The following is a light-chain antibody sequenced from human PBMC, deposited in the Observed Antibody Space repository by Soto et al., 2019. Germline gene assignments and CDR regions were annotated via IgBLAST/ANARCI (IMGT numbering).Light chain of an antibody. CDR1: QSVSSNY. CDR3: QQYGGSPRT. CDR2: GAS. V-gene: IGKV3-20*01. J-gene: IGKJ1*01. Sequence: EFVLTQAAGTLSLSPGERATLSCRASQSVSSNYLAWYQQKSGQAPRLLIYGASSRATGIPDRFSGSGSGTDFTLTISRLEPEDFAVYYCQQYGGSPRTFGQGTKVDIK.